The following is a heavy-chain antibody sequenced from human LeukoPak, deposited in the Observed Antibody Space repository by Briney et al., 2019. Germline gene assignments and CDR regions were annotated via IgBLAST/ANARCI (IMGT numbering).Heavy chain of an antibody. V-gene: IGHV1-8*01. CDR2: MNPNSGNT. CDR3: ARVPYSRGWQEKKYYFDY. Sequence: ASVKVSCKASGYTFTSYDINWVRQATGQGLEWMGWMNPNSGNTGYAQKFQGRVTMTRNTSISTAYMELSSLRSEDTAVYYCARVPYSRGWQEKKYYFDYWGQGTLVTVSS. J-gene: IGHJ4*02. CDR1: GYTFTSYD. D-gene: IGHD6-19*01.